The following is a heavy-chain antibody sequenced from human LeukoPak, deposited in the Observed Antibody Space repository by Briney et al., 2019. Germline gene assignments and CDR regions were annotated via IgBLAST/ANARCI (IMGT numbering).Heavy chain of an antibody. CDR2: INDSGDNI. D-gene: IGHD2-2*01. J-gene: IGHJ4*02. V-gene: IGHV3-23*01. CDR3: AKDVPAAYFDY. Sequence: GGSLRLSCVASGFSSHIYVMSWVRQAPGKGLEWVSSINDSGDNINYADSVKGRFTISRDNSKTTLYLQMNSLRAEDTAVYYCAKDVPAAYFDYWGQGTLVTVSS. CDR1: GFSSHIYV.